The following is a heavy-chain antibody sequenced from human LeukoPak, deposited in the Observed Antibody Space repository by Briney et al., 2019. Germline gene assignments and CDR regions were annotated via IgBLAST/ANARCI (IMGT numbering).Heavy chain of an antibody. V-gene: IGHV4-39*07. Sequence: SETLSLTCTVSGGSISSSSYYWGWIRQPPGKGLEWIGSIYYSGSTYYNPSLKSRVTISVDTSKNQFSLKLSSVTAADTAVYYCASSPLAAAGHYYYYYYMDVWGKGTTVTVSS. D-gene: IGHD6-13*01. J-gene: IGHJ6*03. CDR1: GGSISSSSYY. CDR3: ASSPLAAAGHYYYYYYMDV. CDR2: IYYSGST.